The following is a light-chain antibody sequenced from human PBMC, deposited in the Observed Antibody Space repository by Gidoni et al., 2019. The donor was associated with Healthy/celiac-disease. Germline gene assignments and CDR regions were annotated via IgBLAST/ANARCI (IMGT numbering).Light chain of an antibody. CDR3: QQSYSTLAT. V-gene: IGKV1-39*01. CDR1: QSISSY. J-gene: IGKJ1*01. CDR2: AAS. Sequence: DIQMTQSPSSLSASVGDRVTITCRASQSISSYLNCYQQKQGKAPKLLIYAASSLQSGVPSRFSGSGSGTVFTLTISSLQPEDFATYYCQQSYSTLATFGQGTKVEIK.